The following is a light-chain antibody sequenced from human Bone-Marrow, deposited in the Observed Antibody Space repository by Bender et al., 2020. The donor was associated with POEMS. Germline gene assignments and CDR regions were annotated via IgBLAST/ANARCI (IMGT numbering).Light chain of an antibody. CDR1: SGNIASNH. J-gene: IGLJ1*01. Sequence: NVILTQPHSVSESPGKTVTISCTRSSGNIASNHVQWYQQRPGSPPTIVIYEDDQRPSGVPARFSGSKSGNTASLTISGLQAEDEADYYCSSYTSSSTYVFGTGTKVTVL. CDR3: SSYTSSSTYV. CDR2: EDD. V-gene: IGLV6-57*01.